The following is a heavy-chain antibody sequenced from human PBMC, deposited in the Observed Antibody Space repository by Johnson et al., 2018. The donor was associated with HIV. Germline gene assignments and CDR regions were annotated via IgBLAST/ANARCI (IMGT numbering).Heavy chain of an antibody. J-gene: IGHJ3*02. Sequence: VQLVESGGGVVQPGRSLRLSCVASGFTFSSYGMHWVRQAPGKGLEWVAVISYDGNNKYYADSVKGRFTISRDNSKNTLYLQMNSLRTEDTAMYYCAKGHSSGYPKDAFDIWGRGTIVTVSS. V-gene: IGHV3-30*18. CDR1: GFTFSSYG. D-gene: IGHD3-22*01. CDR2: ISYDGNNK. CDR3: AKGHSSGYPKDAFDI.